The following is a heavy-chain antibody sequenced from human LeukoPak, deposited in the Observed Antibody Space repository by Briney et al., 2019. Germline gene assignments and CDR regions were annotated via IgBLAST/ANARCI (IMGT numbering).Heavy chain of an antibody. J-gene: IGHJ4*02. CDR3: ARDNYGSGSYYKW. Sequence: ASVKVSCKASGYTFTGYYIHWVRQAPGQGLEWMGWINPKSGTTNYAQKFQGRVTMTRDTSITTAYMELSRLRSDDTAVYYCARDNYGSGSYYKWWGQGTLVTVSS. D-gene: IGHD3-10*01. CDR2: INPKSGTT. CDR1: GYTFTGYY. V-gene: IGHV1-2*02.